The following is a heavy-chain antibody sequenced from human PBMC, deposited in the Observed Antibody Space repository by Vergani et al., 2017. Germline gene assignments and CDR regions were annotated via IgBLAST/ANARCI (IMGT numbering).Heavy chain of an antibody. CDR3: ANTVVTYNYYYYGMDV. D-gene: IGHD3-16*01. J-gene: IGHJ6*02. CDR2: ITGSGVST. CDR1: GFTFSSYA. V-gene: IGHV3-23*01. Sequence: EVQLLESGGGLVQPGGSLRLSCAASGFTFSSYAMSWVRQAPGKGLEWVSAITGSGVSTYYADSVKGRFTISRHNSKNTLYLQMNSLRAEDTAVYYCANTVVTYNYYYYGMDVWGQGTTVTVSS.